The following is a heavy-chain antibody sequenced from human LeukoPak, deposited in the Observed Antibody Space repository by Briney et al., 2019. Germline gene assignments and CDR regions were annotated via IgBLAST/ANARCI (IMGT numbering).Heavy chain of an antibody. CDR1: GFTFSTYW. J-gene: IGHJ3*02. D-gene: IGHD6-13*01. CDR2: INSDGSSS. Sequence: GGSLRLSCAASGFTFSTYWMPWVRQAPGKGLVWVSRINSDGSSSNYADSVKGRFTIFRDNAKNTLYLQMNSLTAEDTAVYYCARVRGRGQQQLVQIGAFDIWGQGTMVTVSS. V-gene: IGHV3-74*01. CDR3: ARVRGRGQQQLVQIGAFDI.